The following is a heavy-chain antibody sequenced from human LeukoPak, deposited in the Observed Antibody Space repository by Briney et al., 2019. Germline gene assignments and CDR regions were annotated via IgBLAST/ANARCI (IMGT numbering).Heavy chain of an antibody. CDR1: GHIFASYY. J-gene: IGHJ3*02. Sequence: ASVKVSCKASGHIFASYYIHWVRQAPGQGLEWMGVINPSGDSTSYAQKFQGRVTVTRDTSTSTVYMELSSLRSEDTAVYYCARGYYDSTGYYGLGSFDIWGQGTKVTVTS. CDR2: INPSGDST. D-gene: IGHD3-22*01. V-gene: IGHV1-46*01. CDR3: ARGYYDSTGYYGLGSFDI.